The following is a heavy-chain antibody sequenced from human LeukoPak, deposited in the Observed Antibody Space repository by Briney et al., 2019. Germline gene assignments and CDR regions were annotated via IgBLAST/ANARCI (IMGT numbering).Heavy chain of an antibody. V-gene: IGHV3-23*01. CDR2: ISGGGGTTYYA. J-gene: IGHJ4*02. D-gene: IGHD3-9*01. CDR3: AKFYDILTGYIDY. Sequence: GGSLRLSCAASGFTFSGYAMSWVRQSPEKGLEWVSAISGGGGTTYYAYYADSVKGRFTISRDNSKNTLYLLMNSLRAEDTAVYYCAKFYDILTGYIDYWGQGTLVTVSS. CDR1: GFTFSGYA.